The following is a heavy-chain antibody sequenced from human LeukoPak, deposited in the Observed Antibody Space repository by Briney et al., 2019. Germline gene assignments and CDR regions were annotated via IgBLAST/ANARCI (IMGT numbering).Heavy chain of an antibody. CDR1: GFTFDDYG. CDR2: ITWNGGST. D-gene: IGHD3-10*01. CDR3: AREGFGNYYMDV. Sequence: GGSLRLSCAASGFTFDDYGMSWVRQAPGKGLEWVSGITWNGGSTAYADSVKGRFTISRDNAKNSLYLQMNSLRADDTALYYCAREGFGNYYMDVWGKGTTVTVSS. J-gene: IGHJ6*03. V-gene: IGHV3-20*04.